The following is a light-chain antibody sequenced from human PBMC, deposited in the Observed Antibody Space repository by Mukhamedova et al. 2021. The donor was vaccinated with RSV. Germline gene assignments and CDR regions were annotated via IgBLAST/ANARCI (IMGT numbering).Light chain of an antibody. Sequence: GTISCSGSSSNIGSNYVYWYQQLPGTAPKLLIYRNNQRPSGVPDRFSGSKSGTSASLAISGLRSEDEADYYCAAWDDSLRGWGFGG. CDR2: RNN. CDR3: AAWDDSLRGWG. V-gene: IGLV1-47*01. CDR1: SSNIGSNY. J-gene: IGLJ3*02.